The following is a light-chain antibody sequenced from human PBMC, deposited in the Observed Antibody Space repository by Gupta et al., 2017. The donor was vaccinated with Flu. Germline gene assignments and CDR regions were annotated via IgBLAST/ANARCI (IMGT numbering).Light chain of an antibody. Sequence: SLAERATIHCKASQTISYSTNNRNYLAWYQVKPGQPPRLLISWASARESGVPDRFSGSGSGTDFTLTISSLQAEDVAVYYCLQFHTSPPTFGQGTKVDI. J-gene: IGKJ2*01. V-gene: IGKV4-1*01. CDR1: QTISYSTNNRNY. CDR2: WAS. CDR3: LQFHTSPPT.